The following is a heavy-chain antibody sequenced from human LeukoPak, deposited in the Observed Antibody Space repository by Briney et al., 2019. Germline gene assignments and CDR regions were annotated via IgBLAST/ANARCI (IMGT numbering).Heavy chain of an antibody. CDR3: ARDSLDDGYDY. V-gene: IGHV3-53*01. CDR1: GFTVSSNY. D-gene: IGHD4-17*01. Sequence: GGSLRLSCAASGFTVSSNYMSGVRQAPGKGLEWVSVIYSGGSTYYADSVKGRFTISRDNSKNTLYLQMNSLRAEDTAVYYCARDSLDDGYDYWGQGTLVTVSS. CDR2: IYSGGST. J-gene: IGHJ4*02.